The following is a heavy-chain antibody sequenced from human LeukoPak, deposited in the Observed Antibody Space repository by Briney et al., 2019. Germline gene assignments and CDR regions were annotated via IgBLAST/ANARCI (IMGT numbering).Heavy chain of an antibody. D-gene: IGHD1-26*01. CDR2: ISSSGST. CDR1: GGSISSSNYY. CDR3: ARDEYTVGATSIDY. Sequence: SETLSLTCTVSGGSISSSNYYWGWIRQPPGKGLEWIGSISSSGSTYYNPSLKSRVTMSVDTSKNHFSLKLSSVTAADTAVYYCARDEYTVGATSIDYWGQGTLVTVSS. V-gene: IGHV4-39*02. J-gene: IGHJ4*02.